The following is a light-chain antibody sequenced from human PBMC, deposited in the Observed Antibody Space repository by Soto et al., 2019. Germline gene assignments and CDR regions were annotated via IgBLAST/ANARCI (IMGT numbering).Light chain of an antibody. CDR3: QQRDNWPLT. CDR2: GAS. Sequence: ILLTQSPGTLSLSPGERATPSCRASQSVSSSYLAWYQQKPGQAPRLLIYGASSRATGIPDRFSGSGSGTHFTLTISSLESEDFAVYYCQQRDNWPLTFGGGTKVDIK. CDR1: QSVSSSY. V-gene: IGKV3D-20*02. J-gene: IGKJ4*01.